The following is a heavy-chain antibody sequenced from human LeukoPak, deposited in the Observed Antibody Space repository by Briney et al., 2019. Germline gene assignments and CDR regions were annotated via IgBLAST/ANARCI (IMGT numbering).Heavy chain of an antibody. V-gene: IGHV4-34*01. Sequence: SETLSLTCGLYGGAFSGYYWSWIRQPPGKGLEWIGEINHSGSTNYNPSLKSRVTISVDSSKNQFSLKLTSVTAADTAVYYCARVNQSPMIVDYYYYMDVWGKGTTVTVAS. J-gene: IGHJ6*03. CDR1: GGAFSGYY. CDR2: INHSGST. CDR3: ARVNQSPMIVDYYYYMDV. D-gene: IGHD3-22*01.